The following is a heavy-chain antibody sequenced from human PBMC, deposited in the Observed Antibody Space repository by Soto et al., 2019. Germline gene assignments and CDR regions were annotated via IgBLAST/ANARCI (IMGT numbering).Heavy chain of an antibody. J-gene: IGHJ5*02. V-gene: IGHV3-23*01. D-gene: IGHD3-10*01. CDR2: LIGGHYGT. CDR3: AKGKSTGDIDWFDP. Sequence: FLRLSCTASGFTLQNYAMAWVRQAPGKGLEWVSTLIGGHYGTAYSYSVKGRFTVSRDNSKNCLYLQMNSLGVEDTAMYFCAKGKSTGDIDWFDPWGQGSLVTVSS. CDR1: GFTLQNYA.